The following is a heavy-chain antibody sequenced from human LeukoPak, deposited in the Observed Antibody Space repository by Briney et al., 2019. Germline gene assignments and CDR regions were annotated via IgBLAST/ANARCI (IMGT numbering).Heavy chain of an antibody. Sequence: ASVKVSCKASGYTFTSYGISWVRQAPGQGLEWMGGFDPEDGETIYAQKFQGRVTMTEDTSTDTAYMELSSLRSEDTAVYYCATDEDYGDYSFDYWGQGTLVTVSS. V-gene: IGHV1-24*01. CDR2: FDPEDGET. J-gene: IGHJ4*02. D-gene: IGHD4-17*01. CDR3: ATDEDYGDYSFDY. CDR1: GYTFTSYG.